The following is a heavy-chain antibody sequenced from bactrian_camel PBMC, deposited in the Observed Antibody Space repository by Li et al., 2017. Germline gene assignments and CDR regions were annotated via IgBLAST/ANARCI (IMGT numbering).Heavy chain of an antibody. CDR3: VGDAPAPLPCTNY. CDR1: GFTFSSYA. CDR2: ISSGGDTT. J-gene: IGHJ4*01. V-gene: IGHV3S40*01. Sequence: QLVESGGGLVQPGGSLRLSCAASGFTFSSYAMSWVRQVPGKGLEWVAGISSGGDTTYYADSVKGRFTISRDNSKNTVYLQMNNLKPEDAAVYYCVGDAPAPLPCTNYWGQGTQVTVS. D-gene: IGHD1*01.